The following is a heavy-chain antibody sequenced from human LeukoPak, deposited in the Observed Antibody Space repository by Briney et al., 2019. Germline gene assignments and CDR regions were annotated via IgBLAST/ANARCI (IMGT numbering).Heavy chain of an antibody. J-gene: IGHJ5*02. CDR3: ARAIVVVPAARWFDP. Sequence: PSETLSLTCTVSGGSTSSYYWSWIRQPPGKGLEWIGYIYYSGSTNYNPSLKSRVTISVDTSKNQFSLKLSSVTAADTAVYYCARAIVVVPAARWFDPWGQGTLVTVSS. CDR1: GGSTSSYY. CDR2: IYYSGST. V-gene: IGHV4-59*01. D-gene: IGHD2-2*01.